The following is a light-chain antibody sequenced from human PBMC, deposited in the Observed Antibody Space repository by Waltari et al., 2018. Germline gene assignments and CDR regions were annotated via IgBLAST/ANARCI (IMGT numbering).Light chain of an antibody. Sequence: EIVLTQSPGTLSLSPGERATLYCRASQGVGRSVAWYQQKPGQAPRLLIYGASIRATGIPDRFSGGGSGKDFSLTISRLEPEDFAAYHCQHYVRLPVTFGQGTKVEIK. CDR2: GAS. J-gene: IGKJ1*01. CDR1: QGVGRS. CDR3: QHYVRLPVT. V-gene: IGKV3-20*01.